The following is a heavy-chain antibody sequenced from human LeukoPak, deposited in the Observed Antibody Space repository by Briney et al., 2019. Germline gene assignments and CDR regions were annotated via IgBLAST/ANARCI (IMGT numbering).Heavy chain of an antibody. D-gene: IGHD3-16*01. Sequence: SETLSLTCTVSGGSISSSYWSWIRQPPGKGLEWIGYIYYSGSTNYNPSLKSRVTISVDTSKNQFFLKLSSVTAADTAVYYCARAKGMITFGYLDYWGQGTLVTVSS. CDR2: IYYSGST. V-gene: IGHV4-59*01. CDR3: ARAKGMITFGYLDY. J-gene: IGHJ4*02. CDR1: GGSISSSY.